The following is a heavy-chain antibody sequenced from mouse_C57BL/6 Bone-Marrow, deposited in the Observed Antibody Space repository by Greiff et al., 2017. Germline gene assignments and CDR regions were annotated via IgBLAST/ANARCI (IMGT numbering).Heavy chain of an antibody. V-gene: IGHV8-12*01. CDR2: IYWDDDK. J-gene: IGHJ1*03. D-gene: IGHD1-1*01. CDR3: ARRIYYYGSNWYFDV. Sequence: LKVSGPGILQSSQTLSLTCSFSGFSLSTSGMGVSWIRQPSGKGLEWLALIYWDDDKRYNPSLKSRITISKDTSSNQVFLKVTSMDTAVTDTYYYARRIYYYGSNWYFDVWGTGTTVTVSS. CDR1: GFSLSTSGMG.